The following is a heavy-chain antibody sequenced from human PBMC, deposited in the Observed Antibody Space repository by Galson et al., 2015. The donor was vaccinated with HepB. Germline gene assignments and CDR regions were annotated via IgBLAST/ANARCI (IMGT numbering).Heavy chain of an antibody. J-gene: IGHJ6*02. Sequence: QSGAEVTKPGESLKISCTGSGYSFTSYWIGWVRQMPGKGLEWMGIIYPGDSDTRYSPSFQGQVTISADKSISTAYLQWSSLKASDTAMYYCARTYDSSGLEDYYYYYGMDVWGQGTTVTVSS. CDR3: ARTYDSSGLEDYYYYYGMDV. V-gene: IGHV5-51*01. CDR1: GYSFTSYW. D-gene: IGHD3-22*01. CDR2: IYPGDSDT.